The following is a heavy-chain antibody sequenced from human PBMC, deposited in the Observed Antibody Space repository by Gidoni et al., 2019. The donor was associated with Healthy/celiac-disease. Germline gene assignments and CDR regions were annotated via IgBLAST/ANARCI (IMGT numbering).Heavy chain of an antibody. CDR3: AYQVVPAAPGGYGMDV. CDR1: GFTFSRYG. J-gene: IGHJ6*02. Sequence: QVQLVESGGGVVQPGRSLRLSCAASGFTFSRYGMHWVRQAPGKGLEWVAVIWYDGSNKYYADSVKGRFTISRDNSKNTLYLQMNSLRAEDTAVYYCAYQVVPAAPGGYGMDVWGQGTTVTVSS. D-gene: IGHD2-2*01. V-gene: IGHV3-33*01. CDR2: IWYDGSNK.